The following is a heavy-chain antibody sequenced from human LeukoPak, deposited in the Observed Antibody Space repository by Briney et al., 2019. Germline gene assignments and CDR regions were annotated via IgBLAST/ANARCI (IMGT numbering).Heavy chain of an antibody. D-gene: IGHD3-3*01. J-gene: IGHJ4*02. CDR3: ASGLPYYDFWSGWGVFDY. CDR1: GSTFSIYS. CDR2: ISSSSSFI. Sequence: GGSLRLSCAASGSTFSIYSMNWVRQAPGKGLEWVSSISSSSSFIYYADSVKGRFTISRDNAKNSLYLQMNSLRAEDTAVYYCASGLPYYDFWSGWGVFDYWGQGTLVTVSS. V-gene: IGHV3-21*01.